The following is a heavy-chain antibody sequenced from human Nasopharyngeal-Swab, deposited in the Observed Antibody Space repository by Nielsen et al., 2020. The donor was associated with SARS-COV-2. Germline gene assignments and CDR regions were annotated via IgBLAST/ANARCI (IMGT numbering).Heavy chain of an antibody. CDR3: ARGHRYGDLDY. V-gene: IGHV4-34*01. J-gene: IGHJ4*02. D-gene: IGHD4-17*01. CDR2: INHSGST. Sequence: WIRQPPGKGLEWIGEINHSGSTNYNPSLKSRVTISVDTSKNQFSLKLSFVTAADTAVYYCARGHRYGDLDYWVQGTLVTVSS.